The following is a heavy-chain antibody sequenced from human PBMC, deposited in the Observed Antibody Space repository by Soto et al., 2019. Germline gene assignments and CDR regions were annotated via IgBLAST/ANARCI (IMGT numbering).Heavy chain of an antibody. J-gene: IGHJ6*04. CDR2: ISCDGRST. CDR1: GSTYDDYT. Sequence: GGPHRVFVAASGSTYDDYTMHWVRQAPGKGLDGVSLISCDGRSTYYSDSLKVRFTISRDNSKNSLYLQMNSLRNEDKALYYCAKYMPTTPWESRAYYYYGMEVWGKGTTVTVSS. D-gene: IGHD1-26*01. CDR3: AKYMPTTPWESRAYYYYGMEV. V-gene: IGHV3-43*01.